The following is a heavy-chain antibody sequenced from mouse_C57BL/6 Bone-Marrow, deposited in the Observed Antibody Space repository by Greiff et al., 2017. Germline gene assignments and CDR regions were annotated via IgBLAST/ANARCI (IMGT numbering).Heavy chain of an antibody. J-gene: IGHJ1*03. Sequence: VQLQQSGAELMKPGASVKLSCKATGYTFTGYWIEWVKQRPGHGLEWIGEILPGSGSTNYNEKFKGKATFTADTSSNTAYMQISRLTTEASAIYYCARGMVTTRYWYFDVWGTGTTVTVSS. CDR2: ILPGSGST. D-gene: IGHD2-2*01. CDR1: GYTFTGYW. CDR3: ARGMVTTRYWYFDV. V-gene: IGHV1-9*01.